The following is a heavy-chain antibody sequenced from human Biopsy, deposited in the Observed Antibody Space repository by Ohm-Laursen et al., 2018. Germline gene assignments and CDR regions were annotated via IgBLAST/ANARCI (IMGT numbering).Heavy chain of an antibody. Sequence: SLRLSCSASGFTFSSHAMSWVRQAPGKGLEWVSGINGSGGSTYYADPVKGRFTISRDNSKNTHYLQMNSLRAEDTAVYYCAKCMTGGSNYYFHHCGQGTLVTVSS. CDR1: GFTFSSHA. CDR2: INGSGGST. D-gene: IGHD2-8*01. J-gene: IGHJ4*02. CDR3: AKCMTGGSNYYFHH. V-gene: IGHV3-23*01.